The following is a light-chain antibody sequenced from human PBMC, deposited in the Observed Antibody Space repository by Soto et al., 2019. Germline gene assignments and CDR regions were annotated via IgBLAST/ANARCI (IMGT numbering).Light chain of an antibody. Sequence: EIVLTQSPGTLSLSPGERATLSCRASQSVSSTYLAWYQQKPGQAPRLLIYGASSRATGIPDRFSGSGSGTDFTLTXXXXEPXDFAVYYCQHYGSLVLTFGGGTKVEIK. J-gene: IGKJ4*01. CDR3: QHYGSLVLT. CDR2: GAS. V-gene: IGKV3-20*01. CDR1: QSVSSTY.